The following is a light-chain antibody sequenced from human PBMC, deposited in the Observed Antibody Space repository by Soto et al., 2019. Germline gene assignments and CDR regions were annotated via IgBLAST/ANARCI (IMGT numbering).Light chain of an antibody. CDR3: RSYPPVPWV. Sequence: QSALTQPASVSGSPGQSITISCTGASRDVGDNKYVSWYQQHPGKAPQLMIYEVNNRPSGISNRFSGSKSGNTASLTISGLQAEDEADYYCRSYPPVPWVFGGGTKLTVL. J-gene: IGLJ3*02. V-gene: IGLV2-14*01. CDR2: EVN. CDR1: SRDVGDNKY.